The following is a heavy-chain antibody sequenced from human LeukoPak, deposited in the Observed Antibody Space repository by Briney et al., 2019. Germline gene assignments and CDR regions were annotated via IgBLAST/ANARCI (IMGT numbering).Heavy chain of an antibody. Sequence: ASVKVSCKASGYTFTSYDINWVRQATGQGLEWMGWMNPNSGNTGYARKFQGRVTMTRNTSISTAYMELSSLRSEDTAVYYCARDIVVVVPYGMDVWGQGTTVTVSS. J-gene: IGHJ6*02. CDR1: GYTFTSYD. V-gene: IGHV1-8*01. CDR3: ARDIVVVVPYGMDV. CDR2: MNPNSGNT. D-gene: IGHD2-15*01.